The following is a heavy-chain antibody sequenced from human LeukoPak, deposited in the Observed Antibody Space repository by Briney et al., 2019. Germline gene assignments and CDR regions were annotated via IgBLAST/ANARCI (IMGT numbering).Heavy chain of an antibody. CDR2: INHSGSA. J-gene: IGHJ4*02. Sequence: SETLSLTCAVYGGSFSGYYWSWIRQPPGKGLEWIGEINHSGSANYNPSLKSRVTVSVDTSKNQFSLKLSSVTAADTAVYYCARAHRSSGWYNYLEYWGQGTLVTVSS. V-gene: IGHV4-34*01. D-gene: IGHD6-19*01. CDR1: GGSFSGYY. CDR3: ARAHRSSGWYNYLEY.